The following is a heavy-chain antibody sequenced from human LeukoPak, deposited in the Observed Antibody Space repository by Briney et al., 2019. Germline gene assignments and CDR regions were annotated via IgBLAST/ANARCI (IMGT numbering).Heavy chain of an antibody. CDR1: GFTFSSYG. D-gene: IGHD4-11*01. J-gene: IGHJ6*02. CDR3: AKDPSNPRFYYYYGMDA. V-gene: IGHV3-30*18. Sequence: PGGSLRLSCAASGFTFSSYGMHWVRQAPGKGLEWVAVISYDGSNKYYADSVKGRFTISRDNSKNTLYLQMNSLRAEDTAVYYCAKDPSNPRFYYYYGMDAWGQGTTVTVSS. CDR2: ISYDGSNK.